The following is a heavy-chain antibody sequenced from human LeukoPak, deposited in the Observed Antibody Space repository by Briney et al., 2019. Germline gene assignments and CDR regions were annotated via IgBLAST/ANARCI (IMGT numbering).Heavy chain of an antibody. CDR1: GFTFDDYG. Sequence: GGSLRLSCAASGFTFDDYGMSWVRQAPGKGLEWVSGINWNGGSTGYADSVKGRFTISRDNAKNSLYLQMNSLRAEDTALYYCARVNYYDSSGHRDAFDIWGQGTMVTVSS. V-gene: IGHV3-20*04. CDR3: ARVNYYDSSGHRDAFDI. J-gene: IGHJ3*02. D-gene: IGHD3-22*01. CDR2: INWNGGST.